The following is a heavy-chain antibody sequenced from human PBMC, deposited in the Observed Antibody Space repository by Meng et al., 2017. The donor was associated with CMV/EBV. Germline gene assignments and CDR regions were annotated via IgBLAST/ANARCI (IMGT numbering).Heavy chain of an antibody. Sequence: GESLKISCAASGFTFDDYGMSWVRQAPGKGLEWVSHINWSGGSTGYVDSVKGRFTISRDNAKNSLYLQMNSLRAEDTAVYYCEREGYSGGLDYWGQGTLVTVSS. D-gene: IGHD6-13*01. J-gene: IGHJ4*02. CDR1: GFTFDDYG. CDR3: EREGYSGGLDY. V-gene: IGHV3-20*04. CDR2: INWSGGST.